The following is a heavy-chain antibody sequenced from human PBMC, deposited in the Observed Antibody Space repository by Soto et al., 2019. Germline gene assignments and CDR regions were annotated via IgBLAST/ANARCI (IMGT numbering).Heavy chain of an antibody. CDR1: GYTFTSYG. J-gene: IGHJ5*02. Sequence: GASVKVSCKASGYTFTSYGISWVRQAPGQGLEWMGWISAYNGNTNYAQKLQGRVTMTTDTSTSTAYMELRSLRSDDTAVYYCARDEQYCSGGSCYLPTSNWFDPWGQGTLVTVSS. CDR3: ARDEQYCSGGSCYLPTSNWFDP. V-gene: IGHV1-18*01. CDR2: ISAYNGNT. D-gene: IGHD2-15*01.